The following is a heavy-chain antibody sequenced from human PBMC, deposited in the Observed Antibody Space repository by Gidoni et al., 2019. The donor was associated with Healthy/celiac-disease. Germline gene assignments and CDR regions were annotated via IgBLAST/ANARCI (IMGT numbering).Heavy chain of an antibody. CDR1: GGSISSGSYY. CDR3: ARGSEYDFWSGTEWVFDY. D-gene: IGHD3-3*01. V-gene: IGHV4-61*02. J-gene: IGHJ4*02. CDR2: IYTSGST. Sequence: QVQLQESGPGLVKPSQTLSLTCTVSGGSISSGSYYWSWIRQPAGKGLEWIGRIYTSGSTNYNPSLKSRVTISVDTSKNQFSLKLSSVTAADTAVYYCARGSEYDFWSGTEWVFDYWGQGTLVTVSS.